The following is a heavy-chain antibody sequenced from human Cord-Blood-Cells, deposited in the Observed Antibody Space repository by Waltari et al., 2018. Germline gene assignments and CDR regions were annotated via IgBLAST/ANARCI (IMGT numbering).Heavy chain of an antibody. J-gene: IGHJ5*02. V-gene: IGHV3-33*01. Sequence: QVQLVESGGGVVQPGRSLRLSCAASGFTFSSYGMHWVRQAPGKGLEGVGVKWYDGSNKDYADSVKGRFTISRDNSKNTLYLQMNSLRAEDTAVYYCARDSWVGATYMGFDPWGQGTLVTVSS. CDR2: KWYDGSNK. CDR3: ARDSWVGATYMGFDP. D-gene: IGHD1-26*01. CDR1: GFTFSSYG.